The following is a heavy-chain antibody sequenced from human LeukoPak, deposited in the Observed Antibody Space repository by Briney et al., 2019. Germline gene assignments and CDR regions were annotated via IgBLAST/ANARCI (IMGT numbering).Heavy chain of an antibody. CDR2: IYHSGST. J-gene: IGHJ4*02. D-gene: IGHD6-19*01. CDR1: GYSISSGYY. Sequence: SETLSLTCTVSGYSISSGYYWGWIRQPPGKGLEWIGSIYHSGSTYYNPSLKSRVIISVDTSKNQFSLKLSSVTAADTAVYYCARDASSGWYVFDYWGQGTLVTVSS. CDR3: ARDASSGWYVFDY. V-gene: IGHV4-38-2*02.